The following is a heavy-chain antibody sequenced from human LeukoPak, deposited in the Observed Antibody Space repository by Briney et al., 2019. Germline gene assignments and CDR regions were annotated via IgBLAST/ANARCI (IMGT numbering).Heavy chain of an antibody. CDR2: IIPIFGTA. J-gene: IGHJ5*02. V-gene: IGHV1-69*06. Sequence: SVKVSCKASGGTFSSYAISWVRQAPGQGLEWMGGIIPIFGTANYAQKFQGRVTITADKSTSTAYMELSSLRSEDTAVYYCARVLHSSGWYYNWFDPWGQGTLVTVSS. CDR1: GGTFSSYA. D-gene: IGHD6-19*01. CDR3: ARVLHSSGWYYNWFDP.